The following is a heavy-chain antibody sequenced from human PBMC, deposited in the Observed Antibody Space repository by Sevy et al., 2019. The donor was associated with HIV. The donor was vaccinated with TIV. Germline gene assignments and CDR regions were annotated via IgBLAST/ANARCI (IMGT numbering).Heavy chain of an antibody. CDR2: FDPEDGET. V-gene: IGHV1-24*01. J-gene: IGHJ6*02. CDR3: ATTGGVVPAAMHYYYYYGMDV. Sequence: ASVKVSCKVSGCTLTELSMHWVRQAPGKGLEWMGGFDPEDGETIYAQKFQGRVTMTEDTSTDTAYMELSSLRSEDTAVYYCATTGGVVPAAMHYYYYYGMDVWGHGTTVTVSS. D-gene: IGHD2-2*01. CDR1: GCTLTELS.